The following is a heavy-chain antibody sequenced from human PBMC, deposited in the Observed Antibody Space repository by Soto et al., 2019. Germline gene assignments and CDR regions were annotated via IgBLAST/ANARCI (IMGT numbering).Heavy chain of an antibody. Sequence: QLQLQESGPGLVKPSQTLSLTCTVSGASIRGGDDHWTWIRQHPGKGLEWIGYITFSGNTHYNPSLGSPVSISVDTSKNQFSLTLNSGTAADPAIYYCAGGVSNSRLGAAYDEYWGRGTQVTVSS. CDR1: GASIRGGDDH. CDR2: ITFSGNT. CDR3: AGGVSNSRLGAAYDEY. D-gene: IGHD5-12*01. V-gene: IGHV4-31*01. J-gene: IGHJ2*01.